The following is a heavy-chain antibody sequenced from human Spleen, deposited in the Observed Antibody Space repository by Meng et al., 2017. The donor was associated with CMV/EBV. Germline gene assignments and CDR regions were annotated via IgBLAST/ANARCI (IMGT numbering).Heavy chain of an antibody. Sequence: QLQLQETGPGVVEPSQPLSLTCTVSGGSMSSGNYYWSWIRQPPGKGLEWIGYIHHSGSAYYNPSLKSRVSISVDTSKNQFSLNLNSMTAADTAVYYCASFDHIPRRNYFDYWGQGTLVTVSS. CDR1: GGSMSSGNYY. D-gene: IGHD2-21*01. V-gene: IGHV4-30-4*01. CDR3: ASFDHIPRRNYFDY. J-gene: IGHJ4*02. CDR2: IHHSGSA.